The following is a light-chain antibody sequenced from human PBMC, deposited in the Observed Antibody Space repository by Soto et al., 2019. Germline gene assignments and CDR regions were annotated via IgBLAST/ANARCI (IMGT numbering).Light chain of an antibody. CDR1: QGISSY. V-gene: IGKV1-8*01. Sequence: AIRMTQSPSSFSASTGDRVTITCRASQGISSYFAWYQQKPGKAPKLLIYAASTLQSGVPSRFSGSGSGTDFTLTITCLQYEDFATYYCQQYYSYPLFSFGPGTKVHIK. J-gene: IGKJ3*01. CDR3: QQYYSYPLFS. CDR2: AAS.